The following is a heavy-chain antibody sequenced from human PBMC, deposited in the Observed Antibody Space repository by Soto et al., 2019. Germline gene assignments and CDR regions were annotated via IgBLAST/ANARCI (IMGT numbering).Heavy chain of an antibody. V-gene: IGHV3-23*01. Sequence: EVQLLESGGGLVQPGGSRRLSCAASGFTFSSYTMSWVRQAPGKGLEWVSTISASGGGTYYAGSVKGRFTISRDNSKNTLYLQMNSLRAEDTAVYYCAKGAGVLMVYANFDYWGQGSLVTVSS. CDR2: ISASGGGT. CDR3: AKGAGVLMVYANFDY. CDR1: GFTFSSYT. D-gene: IGHD2-8*01. J-gene: IGHJ4*02.